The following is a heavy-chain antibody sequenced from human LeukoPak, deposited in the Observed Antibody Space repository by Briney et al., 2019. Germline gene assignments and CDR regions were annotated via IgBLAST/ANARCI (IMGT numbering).Heavy chain of an antibody. CDR1: GASVTSGGFY. J-gene: IGHJ5*02. Sequence: SETLSLTCSVSGASVTSGGFYWSWIRQPPGKGLEWIGYSYHAGNPYYNPSLKSRVTITIDRSENQVSLWLTSVTAADTAVYYCARDSRYCSSTSCYNWFDPWGQGTLVTVSS. D-gene: IGHD2-2*01. CDR2: SYHAGNP. V-gene: IGHV4-30-2*01. CDR3: ARDSRYCSSTSCYNWFDP.